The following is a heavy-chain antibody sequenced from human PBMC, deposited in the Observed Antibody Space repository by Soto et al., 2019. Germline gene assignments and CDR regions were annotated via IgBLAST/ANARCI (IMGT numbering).Heavy chain of an antibody. D-gene: IGHD2-2*01. CDR1: GYTFTSYG. J-gene: IGHJ6*02. CDR2: INAGNGNT. V-gene: IGHV1-3*01. CDR3: AKDSGYCSSTSCYGYYYYGMDV. Sequence: GASVKVSCKASGYTFTSYGIHWVRQAPGQRLEWTGWINAGNGNTKYSEKFQGRFTISRDNSKNTLYLQMNSLRAEDTAVYYCAKDSGYCSSTSCYGYYYYGMDVWGQGTTVTVSS.